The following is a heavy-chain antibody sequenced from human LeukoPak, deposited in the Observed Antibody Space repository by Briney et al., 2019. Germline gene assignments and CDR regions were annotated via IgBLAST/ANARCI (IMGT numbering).Heavy chain of an antibody. CDR3: ARERSIAAAGVLLGGGMDV. J-gene: IGHJ6*02. D-gene: IGHD6-13*01. CDR2: INSDGSST. V-gene: IGHV3-74*01. Sequence: PGGSLRLSCAASGLTFSSYWMHWVRQAPGKGLVWVSRINSDGSSTSYADSVKGRFTISRDYAKNTLYLQMNSLRAEDTAVYYCARERSIAAAGVLLGGGMDVWGQGTTVTVSS. CDR1: GLTFSSYW.